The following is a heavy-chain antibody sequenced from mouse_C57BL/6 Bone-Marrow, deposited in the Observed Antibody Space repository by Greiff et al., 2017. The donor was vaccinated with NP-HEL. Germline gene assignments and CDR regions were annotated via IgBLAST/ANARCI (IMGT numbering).Heavy chain of an antibody. V-gene: IGHV5-9*01. CDR2: ISGGGGNT. Sequence: DVKLQESGGGLVKPGGSLKLSCAASGFTFSSYTMSWVRQTPEKRLEWVATISGGGGNTYYPDSVKGRFTISRDNAKNTLYLQMSSLRSEDTALYYCARLYDYGYFDVWGTGTTVTVSS. CDR1: GFTFSSYT. D-gene: IGHD2-3*01. J-gene: IGHJ1*03. CDR3: ARLYDYGYFDV.